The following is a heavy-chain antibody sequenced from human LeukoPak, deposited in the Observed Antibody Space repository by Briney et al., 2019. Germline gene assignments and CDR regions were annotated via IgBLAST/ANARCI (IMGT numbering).Heavy chain of an antibody. CDR3: AELGITMIGGV. CDR2: ISTSSSYI. J-gene: IGHJ6*04. Sequence: GGSLRLSCAASGFIFSSYSMSWVRQAPGKGLEWVSSISTSSSYIYYADSVKGRFTISRDNAKNSLYLQMNGLRAEDTAVYYCAELGITMIGGVWGKGTTVTISS. CDR1: GFIFSSYS. V-gene: IGHV3-21*01. D-gene: IGHD3-10*02.